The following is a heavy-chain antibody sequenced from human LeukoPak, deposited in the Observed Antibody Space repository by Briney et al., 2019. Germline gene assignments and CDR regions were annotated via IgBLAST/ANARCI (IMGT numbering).Heavy chain of an antibody. Sequence: NPGGSLRLSCAASGFTFNDYYMSWIRQAPGKGLERLSYINIGGTNTHYADSVKGRFTISRDNSKNTLYLQMNSLGAEDTALYYCAKVHLETYEYNDSGNTCFDYWGQGTLVSVSS. J-gene: IGHJ4*02. CDR3: AKVHLETYEYNDSGNTCFDY. V-gene: IGHV3-11*05. CDR2: INIGGTNT. D-gene: IGHD3-22*01. CDR1: GFTFNDYY.